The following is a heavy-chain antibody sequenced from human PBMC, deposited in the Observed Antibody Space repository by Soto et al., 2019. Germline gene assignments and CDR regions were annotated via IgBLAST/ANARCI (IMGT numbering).Heavy chain of an antibody. CDR2: INPNSGGT. CDR1: GYTFTGYY. V-gene: IGHV1-2*04. CDR3: ARDRVSELWFGEWNQDGMDV. J-gene: IGHJ6*02. D-gene: IGHD3-10*01. Sequence: QVQLVQSGAEVKKPGASVKVSCKASGYTFTGYYMHWVRQAPGQGLEWMGWINPNSGGTNYAQKFQGWVTMTRDTSISTAYMELSRLRSDDTAVYYCARDRVSELWFGEWNQDGMDVWGQGTTVTVSS.